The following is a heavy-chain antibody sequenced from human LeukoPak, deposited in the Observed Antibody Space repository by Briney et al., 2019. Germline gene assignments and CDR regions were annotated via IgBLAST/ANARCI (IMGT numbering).Heavy chain of an antibody. CDR3: LNFIADTIMNY. V-gene: IGHV4-39*07. Sequence: SETLSLTCTVSGYSITSSSYYWGCLRQPPGKGLEWIGTISHGGSTYYNASLKSRVSISGDTSKTQFSLTLSSVTAADTAVYYCLNFIADTIMNYWGQGALVIVSS. D-gene: IGHD5-12*01. CDR1: GYSITSSSYY. J-gene: IGHJ4*02. CDR2: ISHGGST.